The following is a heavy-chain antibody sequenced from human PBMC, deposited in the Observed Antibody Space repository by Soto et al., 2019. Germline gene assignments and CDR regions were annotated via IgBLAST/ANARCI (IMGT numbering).Heavy chain of an antibody. Sequence: QVQLVESGGGVVQRGRSLRLSCAASGFTFRSYGMHWVRQAPGKGLEWVAVISNDGSNKYYADSVKGRFTISRDTSKNTLYLQMNSLRAEDTAVYYCAKDYSTWCMDVWGQGTTVTVSS. CDR1: GFTFRSYG. CDR2: ISNDGSNK. J-gene: IGHJ6*02. D-gene: IGHD6-13*01. V-gene: IGHV3-30*18. CDR3: AKDYSTWCMDV.